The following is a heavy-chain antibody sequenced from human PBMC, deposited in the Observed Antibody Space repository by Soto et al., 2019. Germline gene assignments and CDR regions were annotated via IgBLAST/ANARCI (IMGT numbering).Heavy chain of an antibody. D-gene: IGHD3-10*01. V-gene: IGHV1-18*01. J-gene: IGHJ6*03. Sequence: QVQLVESGGDVKKPGASVKVSCKASGYTFTSYGISWVRQAPGQGLEWMGWISAYNGNTNYAHKLQGRVTMTTDTSTSTAYMVLRSLRSHDTAVYYCARVGGSGSYSYYYYYMDVWGKGTTVTVSS. CDR1: GYTFTSYG. CDR3: ARVGGSGSYSYYYYYMDV. CDR2: ISAYNGNT.